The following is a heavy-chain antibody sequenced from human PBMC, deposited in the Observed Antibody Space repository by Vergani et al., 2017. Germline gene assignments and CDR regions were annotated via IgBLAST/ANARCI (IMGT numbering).Heavy chain of an antibody. CDR1: GYTFTSYA. D-gene: IGHD2-2*01. Sequence: QVQLVQSGAEVKKPGASVKVSCKASGYTFTSYAISWVRQAPGQGLEWMGRIIPIFGTANYAQKFQGRVTITADESTSTAYMELRSLRSEDTAVYYCARVGTCSSTSCYAVFWWFDPWGQGTLVTVSS. CDR3: ARVGTCSSTSCYAVFWWFDP. CDR2: IIPIFGTA. J-gene: IGHJ5*02. V-gene: IGHV1-69*13.